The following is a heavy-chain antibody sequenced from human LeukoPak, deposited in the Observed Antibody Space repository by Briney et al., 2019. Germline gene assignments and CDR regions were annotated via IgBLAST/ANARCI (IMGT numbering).Heavy chain of an antibody. CDR1: GFTFSDHH. V-gene: IGHV4-34*10. CDR3: AREGGFYRPLDY. Sequence: GSLRLSCAAAGFTFSDHHMDWIRQAPGKGLEWIGEVHLDGRTNYNPSLKSRLIMSVDLPENHISLKLTSVTAADTAVYYCAREGGFYRPLDYSGQGTLVTVSS. D-gene: IGHD3-3*01. J-gene: IGHJ4*02. CDR2: VHLDGRT.